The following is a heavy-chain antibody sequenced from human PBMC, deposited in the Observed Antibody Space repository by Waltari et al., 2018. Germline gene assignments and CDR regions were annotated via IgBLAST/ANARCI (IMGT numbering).Heavy chain of an antibody. CDR3: AIGGVETSWYWRY. J-gene: IGHJ4*02. V-gene: IGHV3-7*01. Sequence: EVQVVESGGGLVQPGGSLRLCCAASGFPFSSSGMTWVRQAPGKGLEWVANIKTDGSETYYVDSVKGRFTISRDNTKNSLYLQMSSLRAEDTAVYYCAIGGVETSWYWRYWGQGTLVTVSS. CDR2: IKTDGSET. D-gene: IGHD6-13*01. CDR1: GFPFSSSG.